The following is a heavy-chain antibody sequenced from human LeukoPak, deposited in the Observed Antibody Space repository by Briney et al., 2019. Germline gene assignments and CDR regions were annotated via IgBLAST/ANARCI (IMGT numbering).Heavy chain of an antibody. Sequence: SETLSLTCTVSGGSFSSSSYYWGWIRRPPGKGLEWIGSFYYSGSTYYNPSLKSRVTISVDTSKNQFSLKLSSVTAADTAIYYCARIDGGHHLSPFDYWGQGTLVTVSS. D-gene: IGHD4-23*01. J-gene: IGHJ4*02. V-gene: IGHV4-39*01. CDR2: FYYSGST. CDR3: ARIDGGHHLSPFDY. CDR1: GGSFSSSSYY.